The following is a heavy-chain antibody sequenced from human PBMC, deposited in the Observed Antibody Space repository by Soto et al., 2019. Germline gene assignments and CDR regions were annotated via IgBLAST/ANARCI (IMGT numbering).Heavy chain of an antibody. V-gene: IGHV3-30*18. CDR1: GFTFSSYG. CDR2: ISYDGSNK. CDR3: AKDYNWNNIYYYYGMGV. D-gene: IGHD1-20*01. Sequence: GGSLRLSCAASGFTFSSYGMHWVRQAPGKGLEWVAVISYDGSNKYYADSVKGRFTISRDNSKNTLYLQMNSLRAEDTAVYYCAKDYNWNNIYYYYGMGVWGQGTTVTVSS. J-gene: IGHJ6*02.